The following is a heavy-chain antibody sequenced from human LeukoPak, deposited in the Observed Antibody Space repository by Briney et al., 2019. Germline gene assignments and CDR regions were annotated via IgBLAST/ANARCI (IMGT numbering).Heavy chain of an antibody. J-gene: IGHJ4*02. V-gene: IGHV1-69*05. D-gene: IGHD1-7*01. CDR3: ASGLELRFGFDY. CDR1: GGTSSSYA. CDR2: IIPIFGTA. Sequence: SVKVSYKASGGTSSSYAISWVRQAPGQGLEWMGGIIPIFGTANYAQKFQGRVTITTDESTSTAYMELSSLRSEDTAVYYCASGLELRFGFDYWGQGTLVTVSS.